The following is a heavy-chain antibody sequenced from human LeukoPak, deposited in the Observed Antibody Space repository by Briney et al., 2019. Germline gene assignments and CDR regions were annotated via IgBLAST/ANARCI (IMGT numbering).Heavy chain of an antibody. D-gene: IGHD4-17*01. CDR3: ARATVTRWFDP. CDR2: IWYDGTNK. V-gene: IGHV3-33*01. J-gene: IGHJ5*02. CDR1: GFAFSSFG. Sequence: GGSLSLSCAASGFAFSSFGMHWVRQAPGKGLEWVAVIWYDGTNKYYAGSVKGRFTISRDNSKNTLYLQMNSLRAEDTAVYYCARATVTRWFDPWGQGTLVTVSS.